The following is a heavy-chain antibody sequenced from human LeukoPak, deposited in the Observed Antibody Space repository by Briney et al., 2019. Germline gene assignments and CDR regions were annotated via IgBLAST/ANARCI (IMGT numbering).Heavy chain of an antibody. Sequence: PGGSLRLSCAASGFTFSSYWMSWVRQAPGKGLEWVANIKQDGSEKYYVDSVKGRFTISRDNAKNSVYLQMNSLRAEDTAVYYCTTTVTTYYYYGMDVWGQGTTVTVSS. CDR1: GFTFSSYW. CDR2: IKQDGSEK. V-gene: IGHV3-7*03. D-gene: IGHD4-17*01. J-gene: IGHJ6*02. CDR3: TTTVTTYYYYGMDV.